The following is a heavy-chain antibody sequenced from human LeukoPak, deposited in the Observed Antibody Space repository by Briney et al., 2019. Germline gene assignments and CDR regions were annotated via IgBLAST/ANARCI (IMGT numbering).Heavy chain of an antibody. CDR1: GGSISSYY. V-gene: IGHV4-59*01. D-gene: IGHD3-10*01. Sequence: SETLSLTCTDSGGSISSYYWSWIRQPPGKGLEWIGYIYYSGSTNYNPSLKSRVTISVDTSKNQFSLKLSSVTAADTAVYYCARTITSVAFDIWGQGTMVTVSS. CDR3: ARTITSVAFDI. J-gene: IGHJ3*02. CDR2: IYYSGST.